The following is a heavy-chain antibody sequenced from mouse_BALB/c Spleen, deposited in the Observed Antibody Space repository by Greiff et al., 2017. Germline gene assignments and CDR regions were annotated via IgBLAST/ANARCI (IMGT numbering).Heavy chain of an antibody. CDR1: GYSFTSYW. Sequence: VQLQQPGAELVRPGASVKLSCKASGYSFTSYWMNWVKQRPGHGLEWIGEINPSNGRTNYNEKFKSKATLTVDKSSSTAYMQLSRLTSEDSSVYFCSRSPSTLAGFGYWGQGALVTVSA. J-gene: IGHJ3*01. D-gene: IGHD6-1*01. CDR2: INPSNGRT. V-gene: IGHV1S81*02. CDR3: SRSPSTLAGFGY.